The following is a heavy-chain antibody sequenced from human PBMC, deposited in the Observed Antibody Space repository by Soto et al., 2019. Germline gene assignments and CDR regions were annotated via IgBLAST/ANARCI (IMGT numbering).Heavy chain of an antibody. CDR2: INPNSGGT. Sequence: VKVSCKASGYTFTGYYMHWVRQAPGQGLEWMGWINPNSGGTNYAQKFQGRVTMTRDTSISTAYMELSRLRSDDTAVYYCASTYHYSSSSWGCWFDPWGQGTLVTVS. J-gene: IGHJ5*02. V-gene: IGHV1-2*02. D-gene: IGHD6-6*01. CDR1: GYTFTGYY. CDR3: ASTYHYSSSSWGCWFDP.